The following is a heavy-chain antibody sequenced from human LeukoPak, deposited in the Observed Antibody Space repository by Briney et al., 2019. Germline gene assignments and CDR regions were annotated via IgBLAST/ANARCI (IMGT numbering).Heavy chain of an antibody. D-gene: IGHD2-2*01. CDR1: GASVTMGSYY. V-gene: IGHV4-39*01. J-gene: IGHJ6*02. Sequence: PSETLSLTCSVSGASVTMGSYYWAWIRQPPGKGLEWIGTFHFSGSTYFNPSLKSRVTISVDTPKNQFSLKLSSVTAADTAVYYCARSFPHCSSTSCYVWSNYYYYYGMDVWGQGTTVTVSS. CDR2: FHFSGST. CDR3: ARSFPHCSSTSCYVWSNYYYYYGMDV.